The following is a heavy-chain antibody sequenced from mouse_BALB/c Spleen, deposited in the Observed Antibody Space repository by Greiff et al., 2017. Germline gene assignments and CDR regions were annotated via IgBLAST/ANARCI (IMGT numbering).Heavy chain of an antibody. J-gene: IGHJ4*01. CDR2: INSNGGST. Sequence: EVQRVESGGGLVQPGGSLKLSCAASGFTFSSYGMSWVRQTPDKRLELVATINSNGGSTYYPDSVKGRFPISRDNAKNTLYLQMSSLKSEDTAMYYCARYYGSSYYAMDYWGQGTSVTVSS. CDR3: ARYYGSSYYAMDY. D-gene: IGHD1-1*01. CDR1: GFTFSSYG. V-gene: IGHV5-6-3*01.